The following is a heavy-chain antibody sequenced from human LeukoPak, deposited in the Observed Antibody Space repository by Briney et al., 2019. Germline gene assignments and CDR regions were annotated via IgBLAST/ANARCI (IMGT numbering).Heavy chain of an antibody. CDR3: AKDLYGGDSYFDY. CDR2: ISWDGGST. D-gene: IGHD4-23*01. V-gene: IGHV3-43*01. Sequence: GGSLRLSCAASGFTFDDYTMHWVRQAPGKGLEWVSLISWDGGSTYYADSGKGRFTISRDNSKNTLYLQMNSLKREDTAVYYCAKDLYGGDSYFDYWGQGALVTVSS. CDR1: GFTFDDYT. J-gene: IGHJ4*02.